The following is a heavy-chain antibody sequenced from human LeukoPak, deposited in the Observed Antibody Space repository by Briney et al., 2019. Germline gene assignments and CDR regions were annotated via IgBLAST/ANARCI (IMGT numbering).Heavy chain of an antibody. D-gene: IGHD6-19*01. CDR1: GGSISSYY. CDR3: ARHGGVAAFDY. V-gene: IGHV4-59*08. J-gene: IGHJ4*02. CDR2: FFTGNT. Sequence: PSETLSLTCTVSGGSISSYYWSWIRQPQGRHCSGLGIFFTGNTNYNPSLRSRVTISIDTSKNQFSLQLSSVTAADTAVYYCARHGGVAAFDYWGQGTLVTVSS.